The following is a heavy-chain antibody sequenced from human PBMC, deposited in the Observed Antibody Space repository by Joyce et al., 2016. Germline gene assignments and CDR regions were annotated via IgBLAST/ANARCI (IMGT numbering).Heavy chain of an antibody. CDR3: AKALSPYYDYIWGSYLDAFDI. CDR1: GFTFSSYA. J-gene: IGHJ3*02. Sequence: EVQLLESGGGLVQPGGSLRLSCAASGFTFSSYAMSWVRQAPGKGLEWVSAISGSCTSTYYADSVKGRFTISRDNSKNTLYLQMNSLRAEDTAVYYCAKALSPYYDYIWGSYLDAFDIWGQGTMVTVSS. CDR2: ISGSCTST. V-gene: IGHV3-23*01. D-gene: IGHD3-16*02.